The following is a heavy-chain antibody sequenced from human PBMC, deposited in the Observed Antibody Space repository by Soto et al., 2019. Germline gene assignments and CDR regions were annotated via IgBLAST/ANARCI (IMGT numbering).Heavy chain of an antibody. CDR3: AKDLGSGYGDY. J-gene: IGHJ4*02. Sequence: EVELLESGGALVQPGGSLRLSCAASGFTFSSYAMSWVRQAPGKGLEWVSAISGSGVSTHYADSVKGRFTISRDNSKNTLYLQMNSPRADDTAVYYCAKDLGSGYGDYWGQGTLVTVSS. CDR2: ISGSGVST. CDR1: GFTFSSYA. V-gene: IGHV3-23*01. D-gene: IGHD5-12*01.